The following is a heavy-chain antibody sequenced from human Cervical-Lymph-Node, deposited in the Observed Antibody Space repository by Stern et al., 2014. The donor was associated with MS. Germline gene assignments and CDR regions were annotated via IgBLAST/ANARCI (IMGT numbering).Heavy chain of an antibody. CDR2: IIPIFGTA. Sequence: QVQLVQSGAEVKKPGSSVKVSCKASGGTFSSYAISWVRQAPGQGLEWMGGIIPIFGTANYAQKFQGRVTITADESTSTAYMELSSLRSEDTAVYYCARADIVVVPAAMEPIYYYYGMDVWGQGTTVTVSS. V-gene: IGHV1-69*01. CDR1: GGTFSSYA. CDR3: ARADIVVVPAAMEPIYYYYGMDV. J-gene: IGHJ6*02. D-gene: IGHD2-2*01.